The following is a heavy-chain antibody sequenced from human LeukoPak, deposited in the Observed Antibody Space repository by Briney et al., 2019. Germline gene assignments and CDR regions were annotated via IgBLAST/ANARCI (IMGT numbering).Heavy chain of an antibody. Sequence: GGSLRLSCAASGFTFSSYAMHWVRQAPGKGLEWVAVIPYDGSNKYYADSVKGRFTISRDNSKNTLYLQMNSLRAEDTAVYYYARGSYYYDSSGTFDYWGQGTLVTVSS. CDR3: ARGSYYYDSSGTFDY. CDR2: IPYDGSNK. D-gene: IGHD3-22*01. J-gene: IGHJ4*02. V-gene: IGHV3-30-3*01. CDR1: GFTFSSYA.